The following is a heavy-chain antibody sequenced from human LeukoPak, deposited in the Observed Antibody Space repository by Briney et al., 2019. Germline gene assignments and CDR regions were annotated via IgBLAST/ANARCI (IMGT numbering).Heavy chain of an antibody. J-gene: IGHJ4*02. CDR1: GYSFTSYW. V-gene: IGHV5-51*01. CDR3: ASSSGRPPYYFDY. CDR2: IYPGDSDT. D-gene: IGHD6-19*01. Sequence: GESLKISCKGSGYSFTSYWIGWVRQVPGKGLEWMGIIYPGDSDTAYSPSFQGQVTISADKSISTAYLQWSSLKASDTAMYYCASSSGRPPYYFDYWGQGTLVTVSS.